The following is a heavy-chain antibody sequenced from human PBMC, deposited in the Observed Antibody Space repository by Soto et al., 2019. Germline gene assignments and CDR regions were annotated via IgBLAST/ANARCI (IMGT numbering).Heavy chain of an antibody. V-gene: IGHV1-18*01. Sequence: QLQLVQSGAEVKKPGASVKVSCKTSGYIFTSYGINWVRQAPGQGLEWMGWISPFNGNTKFAQKFQGRVNMTTDTSTSTAYMALRSLRSDDTAMYFCARDFWSLLLVPGPQRPGGSGSKRCGFDIWGQGTMVTVSS. CDR2: ISPFNGNT. CDR3: ARDFWSLLLVPGPQRPGGSGSKRCGFDI. CDR1: GYIFTSYG. J-gene: IGHJ3*02. D-gene: IGHD3-3*01.